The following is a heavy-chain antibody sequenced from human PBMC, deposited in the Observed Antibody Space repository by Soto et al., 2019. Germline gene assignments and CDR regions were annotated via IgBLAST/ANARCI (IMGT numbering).Heavy chain of an antibody. Sequence: PGGSLRLSCAASGFTFSNYGMHWVRQAPGKWLEWVAVISSDGSNKYYADSVKGRLTISRDNSKNILYLQMNSVRAEDSAGYYCGTVSRSSGYYWAYYYYAMDVWGQRXTVTIYS. D-gene: IGHD3-22*01. CDR1: GFTFSNYG. CDR2: ISSDGSNK. CDR3: GTVSRSSGYYWAYYYYAMDV. V-gene: IGHV3-30*03. J-gene: IGHJ6*02.